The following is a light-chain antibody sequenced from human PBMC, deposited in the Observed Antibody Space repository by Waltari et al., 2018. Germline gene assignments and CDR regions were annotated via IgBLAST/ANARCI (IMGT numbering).Light chain of an antibody. V-gene: IGKV4-1*01. CDR3: QQYYDIPRT. CDR1: QSLLYIPNNKIY. Sequence: DIVMTQSPDSLAVSLGERATINCKSSQSLLYIPNNKIYLGWFQKRPGQPPKLLIYWASTLESGVPDRFSGSGSGTDFTLTITSLQAEDVAVYYCQQYYDIPRTFGQGTKVEIK. J-gene: IGKJ1*01. CDR2: WAS.